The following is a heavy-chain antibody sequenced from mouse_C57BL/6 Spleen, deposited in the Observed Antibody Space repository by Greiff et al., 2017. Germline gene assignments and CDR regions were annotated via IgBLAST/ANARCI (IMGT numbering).Heavy chain of an antibody. V-gene: IGHV3-6*01. CDR1: GYSITSGYY. D-gene: IGHD2-2*01. J-gene: IGHJ2*01. CDR2: ISYDGSN. CDR3: AREAYGYDEGYYFDY. Sequence: EVQLVESGPGLVKPSQSLSLTCSVTGYSITSGYYWNWIRQFPGNKLEWMGYISYDGSNNYNPSLKNRISITRDTSKNQFFLKLNSVTTEDTATYYCAREAYGYDEGYYFDYWGQGTTLTVSS.